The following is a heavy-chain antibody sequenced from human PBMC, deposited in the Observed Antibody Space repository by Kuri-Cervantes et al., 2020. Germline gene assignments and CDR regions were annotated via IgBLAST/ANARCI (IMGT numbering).Heavy chain of an antibody. Sequence: GESLKISCAASGFTFSKVWMSLVRQAPGKGLEWVGHIKSKADGGTTNYAASVKGRFTISRDDSKNTLYLQMNSLKTEDTAVYYCTTDRYYYVAIYYFDYWGQGTLVTVSS. CDR3: TTDRYYYVAIYYFDY. CDR1: GFTFSKVW. D-gene: IGHD3-10*02. CDR2: IKSKADGGTT. J-gene: IGHJ4*02. V-gene: IGHV3-15*01.